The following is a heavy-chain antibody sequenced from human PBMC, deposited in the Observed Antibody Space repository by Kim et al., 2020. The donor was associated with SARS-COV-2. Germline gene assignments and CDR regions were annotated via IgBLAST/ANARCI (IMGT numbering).Heavy chain of an antibody. V-gene: IGHV3-53*01. CDR2: GRP. J-gene: IGHJ4*02. D-gene: IGHD1-1*01. CDR3: AREPARRADY. Sequence: GRPFYADSVKGRFSPSRDNPENTLYLQMDSLRVEDTAVYFCAREPARRADYWGQGTLVTVSS.